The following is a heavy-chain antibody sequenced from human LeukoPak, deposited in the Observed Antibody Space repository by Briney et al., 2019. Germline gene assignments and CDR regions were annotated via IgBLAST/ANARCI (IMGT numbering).Heavy chain of an antibody. CDR2: INVDGTAE. D-gene: IGHD2-15*01. CDR1: GFSFSTIY. J-gene: IGHJ2*01. CDR3: AKGPAPYCSGGTCYSPYWYFDL. V-gene: IGHV3-7*03. Sequence: GGSLRLSCAASGFSFSTIYMSWVRQTPGQGLEWVANINVDGTAEYYVDSVKGRFTISRDNAKNSLYLQMNSLRAEDTAVYYCAKGPAPYCSGGTCYSPYWYFDLWGRGTLVTVSS.